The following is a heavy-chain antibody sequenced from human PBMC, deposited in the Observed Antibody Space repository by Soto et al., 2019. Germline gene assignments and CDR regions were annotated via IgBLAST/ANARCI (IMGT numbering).Heavy chain of an antibody. J-gene: IGHJ4*02. D-gene: IGHD4-17*01. V-gene: IGHV3-23*01. CDR2: VRGSGTFA. CDR1: GFTFSNYA. Sequence: GSLRLSCVASGFTFSNYAMSWVRQAPGKGLDWVSAVRGSGTFAYYADSVKGRFTISRDNSKNTVFLQMNSLRAEDTAIYYCARDSIKGAYGHWGQGILVTVSS. CDR3: ARDSIKGAYGH.